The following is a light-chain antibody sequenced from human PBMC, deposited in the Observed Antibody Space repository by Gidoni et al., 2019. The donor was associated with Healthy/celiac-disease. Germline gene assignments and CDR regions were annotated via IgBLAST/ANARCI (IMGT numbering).Light chain of an antibody. CDR3: AAWDDSLSGVV. J-gene: IGLJ2*01. V-gene: IGLV1-47*01. CDR1: SSNIGSNY. CDR2: RNN. Sequence: QSVLTPPPSASGTPGHRVTISCSGSSSNIGSNYVYWYQQLPGTAPKLLIYRNNQRPSGVPDRFSGSKSGTSASLAISGLRSEDDADYYCAAWDDSLSGVVFGGGTKLTVL.